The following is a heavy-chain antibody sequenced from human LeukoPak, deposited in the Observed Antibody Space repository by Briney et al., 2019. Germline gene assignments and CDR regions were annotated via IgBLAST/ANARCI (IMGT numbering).Heavy chain of an antibody. CDR1: GFTYSRYW. D-gene: IGHD3-9*01. Sequence: GGSLRLSCAASGFTYSRYWMSWVRQAPGKGLEWVANIKQDGSEKSKNSLYLQMNSLRAEDTAVYYCARDQPRITATGPEPFDYWGQGTLVTVSS. V-gene: IGHV3-7*01. CDR3: ARDQPRITATGPEPFDY. J-gene: IGHJ4*02. CDR2: IKQDGSEK.